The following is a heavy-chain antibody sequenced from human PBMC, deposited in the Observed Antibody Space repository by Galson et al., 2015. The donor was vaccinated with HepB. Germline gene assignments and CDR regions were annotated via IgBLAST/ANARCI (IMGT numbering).Heavy chain of an antibody. J-gene: IGHJ4*02. CDR2: INPNSGGT. Sequence: SVKVSCKASGYTFTGYYMHWVRQAPGQGLEWMGWINPNSGGTNYAQKFQGRVTMTRDTSISTAYMEPSRLRSDDTAVYYCARDYGGSTSLAFDYWGQGTLVTVSS. D-gene: IGHD2-2*01. CDR1: GYTFTGYY. V-gene: IGHV1-2*02. CDR3: ARDYGGSTSLAFDY.